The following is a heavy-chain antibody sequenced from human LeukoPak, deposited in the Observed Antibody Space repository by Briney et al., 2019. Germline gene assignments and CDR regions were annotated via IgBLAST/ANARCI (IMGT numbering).Heavy chain of an antibody. CDR2: MNPNSGNT. CDR3: ALGIQLWYAFDI. D-gene: IGHD5-18*01. CDR1: GYTFTSYD. Sequence: ASVKVSCKASGYTFTSYDINWVRQATGQGLEWMGWMNPNSGNTGYAQKFQGRVTMTEDTSTDTAYMELSSLRSEDTAVYYCALGIQLWYAFDIWGQGTMVTVSS. J-gene: IGHJ3*02. V-gene: IGHV1-8*02.